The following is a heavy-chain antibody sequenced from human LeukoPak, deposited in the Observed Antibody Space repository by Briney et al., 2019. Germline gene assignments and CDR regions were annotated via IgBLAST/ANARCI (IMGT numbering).Heavy chain of an antibody. CDR1: GDSITSSSYY. CDR3: VSGHSYGEAPFDY. J-gene: IGHJ4*02. D-gene: IGHD5-18*01. CDR2: ICYSGST. V-gene: IGHV4-39*01. Sequence: NPSETLSLTCNVSGDSITSSSYYWGWIRQPPGKGLEWIGSICYSGSTYYNPSLKSRVTISVDTSKKQFSLKLSSVTAADTAVYYCVSGHSYGEAPFDYWGQGTLVTVSS.